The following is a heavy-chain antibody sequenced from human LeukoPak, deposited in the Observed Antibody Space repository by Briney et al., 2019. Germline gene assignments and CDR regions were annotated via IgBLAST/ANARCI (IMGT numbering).Heavy chain of an antibody. CDR2: IYYSGST. Sequence: SETLSVTCTVSGGSISSYYWSWIRQPPGKGLEWIGYIYYSGSTNYSPSVKSRVTISVDTSKNQFSLKLSSVTAADTAVYYCARATPKSYGHTPGRYMDVWGKGTTVTISS. J-gene: IGHJ6*03. V-gene: IGHV4-59*01. D-gene: IGHD5-18*01. CDR1: GGSISSYY. CDR3: ARATPKSYGHTPGRYMDV.